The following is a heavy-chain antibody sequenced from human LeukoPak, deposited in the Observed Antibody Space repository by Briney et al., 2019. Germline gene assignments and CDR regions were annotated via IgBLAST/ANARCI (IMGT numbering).Heavy chain of an antibody. CDR3: AREAYYDSSGYYASAH. CDR2: IYYSGST. Sequence: SETLSLTCTVSGGSISSYYWSWIRQPPGKGLEWIGYIYYSGSTNYNPSLKSRVTISVDTSKNQFSLKLSSVTAADTAVYYCAREAYYDSSGYYASAHWGQGTLVTVSS. V-gene: IGHV4-59*01. D-gene: IGHD3-22*01. J-gene: IGHJ4*02. CDR1: GGSISSYY.